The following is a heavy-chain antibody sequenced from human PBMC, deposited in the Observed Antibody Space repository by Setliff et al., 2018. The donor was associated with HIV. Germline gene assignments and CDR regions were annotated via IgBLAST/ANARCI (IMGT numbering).Heavy chain of an antibody. CDR1: GGSISRGNHF. CDR2: IYTNGST. Sequence: SETLSLTCTVSGGSISRGNHFWTWIRQPAGKGLEWIGRIYTNGSTNYNPSLKSRVTISVDTSKNQFSLKLSSVTAADTAVYYCARDYSGNYYGYFDLWGRGTLVTVSS. V-gene: IGHV4-61*02. J-gene: IGHJ2*01. CDR3: ARDYSGNYYGYFDL. D-gene: IGHD1-26*01.